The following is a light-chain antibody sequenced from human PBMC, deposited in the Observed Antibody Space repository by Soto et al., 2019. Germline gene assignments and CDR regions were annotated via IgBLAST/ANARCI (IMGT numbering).Light chain of an antibody. Sequence: DIQMTQSPSSLSASVGDRVTITCRASQTITNYLNWYQQKPGKAPKLLIYAASTLLSGVPARFSGGGSGTDFNLIIDSPQPEDFATYYCQQSYSSPSTFGQRTKVEI. J-gene: IGKJ1*01. CDR3: QQSYSSPST. CDR2: AAS. V-gene: IGKV1-39*01. CDR1: QTITNY.